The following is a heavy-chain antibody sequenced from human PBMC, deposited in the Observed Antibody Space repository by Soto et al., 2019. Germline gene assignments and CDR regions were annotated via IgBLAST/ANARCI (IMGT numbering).Heavy chain of an antibody. CDR3: ASFVWFGDLH. D-gene: IGHD3-10*01. Sequence: QITLKESGPTLVKPTQTLTLTCSFSGFSLSTTGVGVGWIRQSPGKDLEWLAIIYWDNDKCYSPTLKSRVTMTKDTCKNQMVLTLTNMDPVDTGTYYCASFVWFGDLHWGQGALVTVSS. J-gene: IGHJ4*02. CDR2: IYWDNDK. CDR1: GFSLSTTGVG. V-gene: IGHV2-5*02.